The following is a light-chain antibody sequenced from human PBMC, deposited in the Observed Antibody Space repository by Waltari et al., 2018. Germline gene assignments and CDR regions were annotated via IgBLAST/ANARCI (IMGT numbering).Light chain of an antibody. CDR1: SSDAGHYNV. V-gene: IGLV2-14*03. J-gene: IGLJ2*01. CDR3: SSFTSASTVGVI. CDR2: DVS. Sequence: QTALTPPSSVSGSPGQSLTISWTGTSSDAGHYNVFSWYQQRPGKAPKLMFYDVSYQPAGISSRFSGSKSGSTASLTIYGLQAEDEADYYCSSFTSASTVGVIFGGGTKLTVL.